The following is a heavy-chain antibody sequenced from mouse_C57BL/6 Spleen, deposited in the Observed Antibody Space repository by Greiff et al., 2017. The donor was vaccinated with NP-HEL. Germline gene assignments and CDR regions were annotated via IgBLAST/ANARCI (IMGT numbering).Heavy chain of an antibody. CDR2: ISSGGSYT. Sequence: DVMLVESGGDLVKPGGSLKLSCAASGFTFSSYGMSWVRQTPDKRLEWVATISSGGSYTYYPDSVKGRFTISRDNAKNTLYLQMSSLKSEDTAMYYCARHEGADGYFLAYWGQGTLVTVSA. CDR1: GFTFSSYG. D-gene: IGHD2-3*01. V-gene: IGHV5-6*02. J-gene: IGHJ3*01. CDR3: ARHEGADGYFLAY.